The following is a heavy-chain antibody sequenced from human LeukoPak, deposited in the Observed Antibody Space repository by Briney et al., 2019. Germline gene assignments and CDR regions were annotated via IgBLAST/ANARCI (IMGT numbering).Heavy chain of an antibody. CDR1: GFTLSSYW. D-gene: IGHD2-15*01. CDR2: IKEDGSER. J-gene: IGHJ6*03. Sequence: PGGSLRLSCGGSGFTLSSYWMTWVRQAPGKGLELVANIKEDGSERHYVDSVKGRFTISRDNAENSLYLQMNSLRAEDTAVYYCARMGTMGAASYNSYYYYMDVWGKGTTVTVSS. CDR3: ARMGTMGAASYNSYYYYMDV. V-gene: IGHV3-7*01.